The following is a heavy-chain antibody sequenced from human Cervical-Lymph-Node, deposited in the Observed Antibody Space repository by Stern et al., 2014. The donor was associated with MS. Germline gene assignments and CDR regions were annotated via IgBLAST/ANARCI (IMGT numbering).Heavy chain of an antibody. V-gene: IGHV3-43*01. J-gene: IGHJ6*02. CDR1: GFTFDDYT. CDR3: AKDLLQTFYSYGMDV. Sequence: VQLVESGGGVVQPGGSLRLSCAASGFTFDDYTMHWVRQPQGKGLEWVSVISLDGSNTFHADSVKVRFTISRDNSKNSLYLQMNSLRTADTALYYCAKDLLQTFYSYGMDVWGQGTTVTVSS. D-gene: IGHD3-16*01. CDR2: ISLDGSNT.